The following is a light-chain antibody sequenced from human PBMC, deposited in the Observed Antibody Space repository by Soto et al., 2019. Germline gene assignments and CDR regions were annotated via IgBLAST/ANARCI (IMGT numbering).Light chain of an antibody. J-gene: IGKJ5*01. CDR1: QSVKTF. V-gene: IGKV3-11*01. Sequence: EIVLTHSPATLSLSPLERATLSFMSSQSVKTFLFWYQQRPGQAPRLLIYDASHRSAGIPARFSGSGFGTDFTLTISSLEPEDAAVYYCQHRSNRPPITFGQGTRLEI. CDR3: QHRSNRPPIT. CDR2: DAS.